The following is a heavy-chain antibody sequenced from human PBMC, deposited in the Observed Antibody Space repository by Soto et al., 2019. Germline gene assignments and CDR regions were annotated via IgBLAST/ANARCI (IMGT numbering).Heavy chain of an antibody. CDR3: ARVGGRLLQLKGFYYYGMDV. CDR2: INPSGGST. J-gene: IGHJ6*02. CDR1: GYTFTSYY. V-gene: IGHV1-46*01. Sequence: APVKVSCKASGYTFTSYYMHWVRQAPGQGLEWMGIINPSGGSTSYAQKFQGRVTMTRDTSTSTVYMELSSLRSEDTAVYYCARVGGRLLQLKGFYYYGMDVWGQGTSVTVSS. D-gene: IGHD2-21*01.